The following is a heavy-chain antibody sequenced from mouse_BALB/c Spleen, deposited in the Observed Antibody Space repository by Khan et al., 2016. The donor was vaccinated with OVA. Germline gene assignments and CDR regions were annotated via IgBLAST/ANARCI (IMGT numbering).Heavy chain of an antibody. Sequence: EVKLLESGPDLVKPSQSLSLTCTVTGYSITSGYSWHWIRQFPGNKLEWMAYIYFSGSINYNPSLKSRISVTRDTSKNQFFLQLNSVTTEDTATYYCTQDCNYMDYWGQGTSVTVSS. D-gene: IGHD2-1*01. CDR2: IYFSGSI. J-gene: IGHJ4*01. V-gene: IGHV3-1*02. CDR3: TQDCNYMDY. CDR1: GYSITSGYS.